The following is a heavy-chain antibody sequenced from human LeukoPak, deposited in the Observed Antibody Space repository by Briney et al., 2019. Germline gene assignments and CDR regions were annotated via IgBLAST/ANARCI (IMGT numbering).Heavy chain of an antibody. J-gene: IGHJ6*03. CDR2: IIPIFGTA. D-gene: IGHD3-3*01. Sequence: ASVKVSCKASGGTFSSYAISWVRQAPGQGLEWMGRIIPIFGTANYAQKFQGRVTITTDESTSTAYMELSSLRSEDTAVYYCARVLVEWSTPRPYYYMDVWGKGTTVTVSS. CDR3: ARVLVEWSTPRPYYYMDV. V-gene: IGHV1-69*05. CDR1: GGTFSSYA.